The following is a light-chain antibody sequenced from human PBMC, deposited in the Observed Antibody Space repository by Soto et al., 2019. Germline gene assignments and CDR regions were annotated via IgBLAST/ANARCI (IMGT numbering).Light chain of an antibody. J-gene: IGKJ3*01. CDR1: QSVAGN. CDR3: QQYNDWPLFT. Sequence: EIVMTQSPATLSVSPGERATLSCRASQSVAGNLAWYQQIPGQAPRLLIYGTSTRSTGIPARFSGSGSGTEFTLTITSPQSEDFAVYYCQQYNDWPLFTFGPGTKVDIK. V-gene: IGKV3-15*01. CDR2: GTS.